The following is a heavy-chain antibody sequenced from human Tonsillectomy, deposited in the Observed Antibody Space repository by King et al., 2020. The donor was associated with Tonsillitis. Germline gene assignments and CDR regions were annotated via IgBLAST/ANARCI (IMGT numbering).Heavy chain of an antibody. CDR2: ISYHGRHK. J-gene: IGHJ4*02. D-gene: IGHD3-10*01. V-gene: IGHV3-30*04. CDR1: GFTFSSYA. CDR3: ARDTQDLHGSGSSFDY. Sequence: VQLVESGGGVVQPGRSLRLSCAASGFTFSSYAMHWVRQAPGKGLEWLAVISYHGRHKYYADSVKGRFTISRDNSKNTLYLQMNSLRAEDTAVYYCARDTQDLHGSGSSFDYWGQGTLVTVSS.